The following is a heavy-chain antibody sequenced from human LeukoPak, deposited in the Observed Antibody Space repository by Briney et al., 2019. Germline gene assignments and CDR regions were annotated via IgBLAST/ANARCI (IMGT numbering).Heavy chain of an antibody. CDR2: IYTSGST. Sequence: SETLSLTCTVSGYSNSSGYYWGWIRQPPGKGLEWIGSIYTSGSTNYNPSLKSRVTMSVDTSKNQFSLKLSSVTAADTAVYYCARGSKWLRSNYYYYYMDVWGKGTTVTISS. V-gene: IGHV4-38-2*02. CDR3: ARGSKWLRSNYYYYYMDV. CDR1: GYSNSSGYY. D-gene: IGHD5-12*01. J-gene: IGHJ6*03.